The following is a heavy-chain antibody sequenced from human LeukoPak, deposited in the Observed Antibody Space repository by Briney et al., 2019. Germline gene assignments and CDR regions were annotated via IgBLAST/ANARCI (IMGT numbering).Heavy chain of an antibody. V-gene: IGHV1-2*02. CDR3: ARSVPAAMLIDY. D-gene: IGHD2-2*01. J-gene: IGHJ4*02. Sequence: ASVKVSCKASGYTFTGYYMHWVRQAPGQGLEWMGWINPNSGGTNYAQKFQGRVTMTRDTSISTAYMELSRLRPDDTAVYYCARSVPAAMLIDYWGQGTLVTVSS. CDR1: GYTFTGYY. CDR2: INPNSGGT.